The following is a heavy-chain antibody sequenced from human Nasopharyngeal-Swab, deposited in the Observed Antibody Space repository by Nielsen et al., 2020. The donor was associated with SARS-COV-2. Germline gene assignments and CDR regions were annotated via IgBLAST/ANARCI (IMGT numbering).Heavy chain of an antibody. Sequence: GGSLRLSCAASGFTFSSYSMNWVRQAPGKGLEWVSPISSSSSYIYYADSVKGRFTISRDNAKNSLYLQMNSLRAEDTAVYYCARDLSTTVTTRGVLDYWGQGTLVTVSS. CDR1: GFTFSSYS. J-gene: IGHJ4*02. CDR3: ARDLSTTVTTRGVLDY. D-gene: IGHD4-17*01. CDR2: ISSSSSYI. V-gene: IGHV3-21*01.